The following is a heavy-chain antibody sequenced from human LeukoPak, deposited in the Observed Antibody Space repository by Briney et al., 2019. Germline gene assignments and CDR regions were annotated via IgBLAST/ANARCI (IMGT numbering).Heavy chain of an antibody. CDR2: INTYNGNT. J-gene: IGHJ5*02. D-gene: IGHD3-16*01. Sequence: GASVKVSCKASGYTFISYGISWVRQAPGQGLRWMGWINTYNGNTIYAQKLQGRVTMTTDTSTSTAYMELRSLRSDDTAVYYCARDLVHHRLLGTAYNWFDPWGQGTLVTVSS. V-gene: IGHV1-18*01. CDR1: GYTFISYG. CDR3: ARDLVHHRLLGTAYNWFDP.